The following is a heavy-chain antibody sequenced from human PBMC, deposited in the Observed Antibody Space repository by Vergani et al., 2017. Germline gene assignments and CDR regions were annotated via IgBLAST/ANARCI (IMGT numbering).Heavy chain of an antibody. CDR1: GYTFTSYD. D-gene: IGHD6-13*01. CDR2: MNPNSGNT. CDR3: VRPILGIAAAGTNAFDI. J-gene: IGHJ3*02. V-gene: IGHV1-8*01. Sequence: QVQLVQSGAEVKKPGASVTVSCKASGYTFTSYDINWVRQATGQGLEWMGWMNPNSGNTGYAQKFQGRVTMTRNTSISTAYMELSSLRSEDTAVYYCVRPILGIAAAGTNAFDIWGQGTMVTVSS.